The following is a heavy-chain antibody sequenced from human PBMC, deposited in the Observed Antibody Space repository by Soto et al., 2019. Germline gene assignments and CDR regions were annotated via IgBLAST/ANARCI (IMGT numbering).Heavy chain of an antibody. CDR1: GFTFSSYW. J-gene: IGHJ3*02. CDR3: ARELVEDIVEPGGAFDI. D-gene: IGHD5-12*01. V-gene: IGHV3-7*01. Sequence: GGSLRLSCAASGFTFSSYWMSWVRQAPGKGLEWVANIKQDGSEKYYVDPVKGRFTISRDNAKNSLYLQMNSLRAEDTAVYYCARELVEDIVEPGGAFDIWDQGTMVTVSS. CDR2: IKQDGSEK.